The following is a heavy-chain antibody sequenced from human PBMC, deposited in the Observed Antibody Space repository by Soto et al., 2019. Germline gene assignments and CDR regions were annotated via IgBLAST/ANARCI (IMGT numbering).Heavy chain of an antibody. Sequence: ASETLSLTCAVYGGSFSGYYWTWIRQPPGKGLEWIGEINHGGSTNYNPSLKSRVTISVDTSKNQFSLKLSSVTAADTAVYYCASQVVGYDSRGYYYNYFDYWGQGTLVTVS. V-gene: IGHV4-34*01. CDR1: GGSFSGYY. CDR3: ASQVVGYDSRGYYYNYFDY. CDR2: INHGGST. D-gene: IGHD3-22*01. J-gene: IGHJ4*02.